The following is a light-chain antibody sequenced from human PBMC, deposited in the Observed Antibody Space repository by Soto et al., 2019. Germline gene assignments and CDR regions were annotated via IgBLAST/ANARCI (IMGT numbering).Light chain of an antibody. CDR2: AAS. Sequence: EVVLTQSPGTVSLSPGESATLSCRASQNVSSTYLAWYQQKPGQAPRLLIYAASSRATSVPTRFSGSGSGPDFTLTISRLEPDDFAVYYCQQYGTSPRTFGQGTRVDIK. J-gene: IGKJ1*01. V-gene: IGKV3-20*01. CDR3: QQYGTSPRT. CDR1: QNVSSTY.